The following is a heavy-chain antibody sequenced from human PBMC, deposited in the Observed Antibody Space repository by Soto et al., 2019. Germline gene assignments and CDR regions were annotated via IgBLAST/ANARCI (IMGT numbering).Heavy chain of an antibody. Sequence: QVQLVESGGGVVQPGRSLRLSCAASGFTFSSYHMHWIRQAPGKGLEWVALIWYDGSESYYADSVKGRFTLSRDNSKNXVFLQMDSLRAEDTAVYYCVREDIMSVAGSDAFDLWGQGTVVTVSS. D-gene: IGHD6-19*01. CDR3: VREDIMSVAGSDAFDL. CDR1: GFTFSSYH. V-gene: IGHV3-33*01. CDR2: IWYDGSES. J-gene: IGHJ3*01.